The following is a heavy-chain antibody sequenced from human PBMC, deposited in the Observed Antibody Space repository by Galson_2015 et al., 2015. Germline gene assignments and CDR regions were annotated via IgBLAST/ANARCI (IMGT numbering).Heavy chain of an antibody. CDR2: IDWEDDK. CDR1: GFSLSTSGMC. Sequence: PALVKPTQTLTLTCSFSGFSLSTSGMCVSWIHQPPGKALEWLALIDWEDDKYYSTSLKTRLTISKETSKNQVVLTMTNMDPVDTATYYCARVMIRGVINYYYGLDVWGQGTTVTVSS. CDR3: ARVMIRGVINYYYGLDV. V-gene: IGHV2-70*01. J-gene: IGHJ6*02. D-gene: IGHD3-10*01.